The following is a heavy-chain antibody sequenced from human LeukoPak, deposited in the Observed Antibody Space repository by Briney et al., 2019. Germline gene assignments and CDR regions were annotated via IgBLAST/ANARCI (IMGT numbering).Heavy chain of an antibody. D-gene: IGHD3-3*01. Sequence: GGSLRLSCAASVFTFSSYCMHWVRQAPCKGLEWVAVISYDGSNKYYADSVKGRFTISRDNSKNTLYLQMNSLRAEDTAVYYCAKTYYDFWSGYWDDAFDIWGQGTMVTVSS. J-gene: IGHJ3*02. CDR2: ISYDGSNK. CDR1: VFTFSSYC. V-gene: IGHV3-30*18. CDR3: AKTYYDFWSGYWDDAFDI.